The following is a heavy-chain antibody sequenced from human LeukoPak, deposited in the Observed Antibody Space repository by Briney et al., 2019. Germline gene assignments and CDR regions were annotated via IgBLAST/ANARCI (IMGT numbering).Heavy chain of an antibody. J-gene: IGHJ4*02. CDR3: TRDLYSYGFDY. CDR2: IRSKANSYAT. Sequence: PGGSLRLSCAASGFTFSGSAVHWVRQASGKGLEWVGRIRSKANSYATAYAASVKGRFTISRDDSKNTAYLQMNSLKTEDTAVYYCTRDLYSYGFDYWGQGTLVTVSS. V-gene: IGHV3-73*01. CDR1: GFTFSGSA. D-gene: IGHD5-18*01.